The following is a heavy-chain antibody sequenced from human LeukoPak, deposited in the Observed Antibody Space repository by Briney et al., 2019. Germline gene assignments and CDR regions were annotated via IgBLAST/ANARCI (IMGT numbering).Heavy chain of an antibody. V-gene: IGHV4-38-2*01. Sequence: SETLSLTCAVSGYSISSGYYWGWIRQPPGKGLEWIGSIYHSGSTYYNPSLKNRVTISVDTSKNQFSLKLSSVTAADTAVYYCARLGYCSSISCYYFDYWGQGTLVTVSS. J-gene: IGHJ4*02. D-gene: IGHD2-2*01. CDR1: GYSISSGYY. CDR2: IYHSGST. CDR3: ARLGYCSSISCYYFDY.